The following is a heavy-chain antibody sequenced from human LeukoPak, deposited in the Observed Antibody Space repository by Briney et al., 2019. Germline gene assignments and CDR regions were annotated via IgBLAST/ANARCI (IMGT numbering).Heavy chain of an antibody. J-gene: IGHJ4*02. Sequence: ASVKVSCKASGYTFTSHDINWVRQAAGQGLERMGWMSPSRGDTGYAQKFQGRVTMTRNAFIGTAYMELRNLRSDDTAVYYCARELTSSSDWGQGTLVTVSS. D-gene: IGHD2-2*01. CDR3: ARELTSSSD. CDR2: MSPSRGDT. V-gene: IGHV1-8*01. CDR1: GYTFTSHD.